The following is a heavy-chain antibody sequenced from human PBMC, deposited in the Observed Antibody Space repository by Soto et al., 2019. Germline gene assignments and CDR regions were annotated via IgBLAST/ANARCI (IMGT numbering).Heavy chain of an antibody. Sequence: ASVKVSCKASGYTFTSYDINWVRQATGQGLEWMGWMNPNSGNKGYAQKFQGRVTMTRNTSISTAYMELSSRRSEDTAVYYCARPQGGSYYYYYYGMDVWGQGTTVTVSS. CDR1: GYTFTSYD. D-gene: IGHD1-26*01. CDR3: ARPQGGSYYYYYYGMDV. V-gene: IGHV1-8*01. J-gene: IGHJ6*02. CDR2: MNPNSGNK.